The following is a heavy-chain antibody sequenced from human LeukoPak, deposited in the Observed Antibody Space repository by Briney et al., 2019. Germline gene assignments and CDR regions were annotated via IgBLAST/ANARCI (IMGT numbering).Heavy chain of an antibody. J-gene: IGHJ4*02. Sequence: SVKVSCKASGDTFIPYTFSWVRQAPGQGLEWIGKIIPSLDVANYAQKFQGRVTLSVDRDTATTYMEVTSLRSEDTAIYYCARDHCTPGTCLGGHWGQGTLVTVSS. D-gene: IGHD2-15*01. V-gene: IGHV1-69*04. CDR2: IIPSLDVA. CDR3: ARDHCTPGTCLGGH. CDR1: GDTFIPYT.